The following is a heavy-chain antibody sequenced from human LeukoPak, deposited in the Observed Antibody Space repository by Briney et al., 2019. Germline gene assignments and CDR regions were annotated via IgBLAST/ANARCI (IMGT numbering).Heavy chain of an antibody. CDR2: IYNSGRT. D-gene: IGHD3-10*01. J-gene: IGHJ2*01. CDR1: GGSISSYY. V-gene: IGHV4-4*07. Sequence: PSETLSLTCTVSGGSISSYYWSWIRQPAGKGLEWIGRIYNSGRTNYNPSLKRRLTMSVDTSKNQFSLKLSSVTAADTAVYYCAREIKIRGVRGPPHWYFDLWGRGTLVTVSS. CDR3: AREIKIRGVRGPPHWYFDL.